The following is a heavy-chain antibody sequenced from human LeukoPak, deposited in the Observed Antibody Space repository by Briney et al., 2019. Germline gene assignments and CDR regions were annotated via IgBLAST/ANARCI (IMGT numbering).Heavy chain of an antibody. CDR3: ARASRGQSRYFDWLPRGPFDY. CDR1: GLTFSSYA. J-gene: IGHJ4*02. V-gene: IGHV3-30*14. Sequence: GGSLRLSCAASGLTFSSYAMHWVRQAPGKGLEWVAVISYDGSNKYYADSVKGRFTISRDNSKSTLYLQMNSLRAEDTAVYYCARASRGQSRYFDWLPRGPFDYWGQGTLVTVSS. D-gene: IGHD3-9*01. CDR2: ISYDGSNK.